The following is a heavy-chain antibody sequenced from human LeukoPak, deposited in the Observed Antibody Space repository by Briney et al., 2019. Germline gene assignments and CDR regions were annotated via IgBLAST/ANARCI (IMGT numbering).Heavy chain of an antibody. Sequence: GGSLRLSCAASGFTISDLWMTWVRHAPGEWLEWVANIKQERRGKLYVDSVKGGFTISRDNRKTSVYLQMSSLRAEDTAAYFCARDRIYFDILTGHLPLDYWGRGTLVAVS. CDR2: IKQERRGK. V-gene: IGHV3-7*01. D-gene: IGHD3-9*01. J-gene: IGHJ4*02. CDR1: GFTISDLW. CDR3: ARDRIYFDILTGHLPLDY.